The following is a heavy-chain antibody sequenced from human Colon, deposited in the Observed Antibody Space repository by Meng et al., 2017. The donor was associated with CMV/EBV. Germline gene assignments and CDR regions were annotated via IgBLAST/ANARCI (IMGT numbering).Heavy chain of an antibody. D-gene: IGHD3-10*01. CDR3: LRITMVRGDDY. J-gene: IGHJ4*02. CDR1: GFTFSSYS. V-gene: IGHV3-21*01. Sequence: GESLKISCAASGFTFSSYSMNWVRQASGKGLEWVSSISSSSSYIYYADSVKGRFTISRDNAKNSLYLQMNSLRAEDTAVYYCLRITMVRGDDYWGQGTLVTVSS. CDR2: ISSSSSYI.